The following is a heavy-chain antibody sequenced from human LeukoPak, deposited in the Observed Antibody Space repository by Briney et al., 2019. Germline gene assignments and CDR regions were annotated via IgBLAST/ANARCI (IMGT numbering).Heavy chain of an antibody. CDR2: INHSGST. Sequence: SETLSLTCAVYGGSFSGYYWSWIRQPPGKGLEWIGEINHSGSTNYNPSLKSRVTISVDTSKNQFSLKLSSVTAADTAVYYCASRRLEVVINDCWGQGTLVTVSS. D-gene: IGHD3-22*01. V-gene: IGHV4-34*01. J-gene: IGHJ4*02. CDR3: ASRRLEVVINDC. CDR1: GGSFSGYY.